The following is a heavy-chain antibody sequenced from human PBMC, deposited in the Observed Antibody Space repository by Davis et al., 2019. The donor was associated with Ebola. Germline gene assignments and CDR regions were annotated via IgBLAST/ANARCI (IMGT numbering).Heavy chain of an antibody. CDR3: ARDVDNWFDP. J-gene: IGHJ5*02. CDR2: ISGSGGST. V-gene: IGHV3-23*01. Sequence: GESLKISCAASGFTFSSYAMSWVRQAPGKGLEWVSAISGSGGSTYYADSVKGRFTISRDNSKNTLYLQMNSLRAEDTAVYYCARDVDNWFDPWGQGTLVTVSS. CDR1: GFTFSSYA.